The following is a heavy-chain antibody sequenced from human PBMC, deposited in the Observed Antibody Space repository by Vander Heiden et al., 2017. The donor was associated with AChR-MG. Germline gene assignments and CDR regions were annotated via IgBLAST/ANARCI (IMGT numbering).Heavy chain of an antibody. CDR1: GYTFPSYY. CDR2: VNPSGGST. CDR3: ARDRGYDFWSGFHPFNYYYYYGMDV. D-gene: IGHD3-3*01. Sequence: QVQLVQSGAEVKKPRASVKVSCKASGYTFPSYYMHWVRQAPGQGLEWMGIVNPSGGSTSYAQKFQGRVTMTRDTSTSTVYMVLSSLRSEDTAVYYCARDRGYDFWSGFHPFNYYYYYGMDVWGQGTTVTVSS. J-gene: IGHJ6*02. V-gene: IGHV1-46*03.